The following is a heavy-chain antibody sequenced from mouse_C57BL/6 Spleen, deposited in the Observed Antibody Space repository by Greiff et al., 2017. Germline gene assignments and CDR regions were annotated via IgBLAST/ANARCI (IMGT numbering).Heavy chain of an antibody. CDR3: ARRADYVWYFDV. V-gene: IGHV5-6*01. Sequence: EVHLVESGGDLVKPGGSLKLSCAASGFTFSSYGMSWVRQTPDKRLEWVATISSGGSYTYYPDSVKGRFTISRDNAKNTLYLQMSSLKSEDTAMYYCARRADYVWYFDVWGTGTTVTVSS. J-gene: IGHJ1*03. CDR1: GFTFSSYG. CDR2: ISSGGSYT. D-gene: IGHD2-4*01.